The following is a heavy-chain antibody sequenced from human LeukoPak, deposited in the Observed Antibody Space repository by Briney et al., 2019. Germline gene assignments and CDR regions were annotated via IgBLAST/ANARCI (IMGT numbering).Heavy chain of an antibody. CDR2: ISSSSSYI. V-gene: IGHV3-21*01. Sequence: PGGSLRLSCAASGFTFSSYSMNWVRQAPGRGLEWVSSISSSSSYIYYADSVKGRFTISRDNAKNSLYLQMNSLRAEDTAVYYCARDLGSSWYYGMDVWGQGTTVTVSS. CDR1: GFTFSSYS. J-gene: IGHJ6*02. CDR3: ARDLGSSWYYGMDV. D-gene: IGHD6-13*01.